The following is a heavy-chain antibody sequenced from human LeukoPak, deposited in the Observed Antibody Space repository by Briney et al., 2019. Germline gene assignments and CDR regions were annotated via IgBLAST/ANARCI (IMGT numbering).Heavy chain of an antibody. CDR3: ARWVEGTTYFDY. J-gene: IGHJ4*02. D-gene: IGHD1-1*01. Sequence: GGSLRLSCAASGFTFSSYAMHWVRQAPGKGLEYVSAISSNRGSTYYANSVKGRFTISRDNSKNTLYLQMGSLRAEDMAVYYCARWVEGTTYFDYWGQGTLVTVSS. CDR2: ISSNRGST. V-gene: IGHV3-64*01. CDR1: GFTFSSYA.